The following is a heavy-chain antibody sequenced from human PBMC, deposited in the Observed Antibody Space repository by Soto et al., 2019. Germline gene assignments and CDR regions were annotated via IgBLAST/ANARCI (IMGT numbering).Heavy chain of an antibody. CDR1: GFTFSSYS. V-gene: IGHV3-48*01. Sequence: EVQLVESGGGLVQPGGSLRLSCAASGFTFSSYSMNWVRQAPGKGLEWVSYISSSSSTIYYADSVKGRFTISRDNAKNSLYLQRNSLRAEDTAVYYCARSGGAAIDAFDIWGQGTMVTVSS. J-gene: IGHJ3*02. CDR3: ARSGGAAIDAFDI. D-gene: IGHD1-26*01. CDR2: ISSSSSTI.